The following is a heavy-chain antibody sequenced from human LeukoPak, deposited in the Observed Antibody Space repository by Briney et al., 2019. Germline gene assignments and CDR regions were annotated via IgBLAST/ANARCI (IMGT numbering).Heavy chain of an antibody. Sequence: SGGSLRLSCAASGFSFSSNAMSWIRQAPGKGLEWVSVITGNGCSTYYADSVKGRFTISRDNSKNTLSLQMNSLRAEDTAVYYCAKDAVAPGSGGDYFDYWGQGTLFTFSS. CDR2: ITGNGCST. J-gene: IGHJ4*02. CDR1: GFSFSSNA. D-gene: IGHD3-10*01. CDR3: AKDAVAPGSGGDYFDY. V-gene: IGHV3-23*01.